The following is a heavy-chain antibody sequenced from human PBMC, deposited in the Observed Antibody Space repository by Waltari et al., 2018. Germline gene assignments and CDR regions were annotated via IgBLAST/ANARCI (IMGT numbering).Heavy chain of an antibody. J-gene: IGHJ4*02. CDR1: GFTFSSYG. CDR2: IWYDGSNK. V-gene: IGHV3-33*03. Sequence: QVQLVESGGGVVQPGRSLRLSCAASGFTFSSYGMHWVRQAPGKGLEWVAVIWYDGSNKYYADSVKGRFTISRDNAKNTLYLQMNSLRAEDTAVYYCASCPRSGWPFDYWGQGTLVTVSS. D-gene: IGHD6-19*01. CDR3: ASCPRSGWPFDY.